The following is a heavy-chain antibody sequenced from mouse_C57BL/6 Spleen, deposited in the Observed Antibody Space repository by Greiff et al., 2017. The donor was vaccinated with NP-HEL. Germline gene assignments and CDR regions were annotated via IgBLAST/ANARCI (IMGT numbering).Heavy chain of an antibody. CDR1: GYAFSSSW. D-gene: IGHD2-4*01. V-gene: IGHV1-82*01. J-gene: IGHJ1*03. CDR2: IYPGDGDT. CDR3: ARGGGLGWYFDV. Sequence: QVQLQQSGPELVKPGASVKISCKASGYAFSSSWMNWVKQRPGKGLEWIGRIYPGDGDTNYNGKFKGKATLTADKSSSTAYMQLSSLTSEDSAVYFCARGGGLGWYFDVWGTGTTVTVSS.